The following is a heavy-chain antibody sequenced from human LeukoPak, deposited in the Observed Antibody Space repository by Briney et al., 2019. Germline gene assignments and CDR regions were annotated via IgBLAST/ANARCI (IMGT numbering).Heavy chain of an antibody. V-gene: IGHV3-64*01. CDR3: ARWGSTSCYDY. Sequence: PGRSLRLSCAASGFTFSSYAMHWVRQAPGKGLEYVSAISTNGGSTYCANSVEGRFTISRDNSKNTLYLQMGSVRAEDMAVYYCARWGSTSCYDYWGQGTLVTVSS. D-gene: IGHD2-2*01. CDR2: ISTNGGST. CDR1: GFTFSSYA. J-gene: IGHJ4*02.